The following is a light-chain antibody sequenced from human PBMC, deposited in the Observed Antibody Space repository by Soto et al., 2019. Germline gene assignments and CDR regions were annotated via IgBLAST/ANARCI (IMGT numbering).Light chain of an antibody. CDR1: SSDVGGYNY. CDR3: SSYAVTNIFV. CDR2: EVS. V-gene: IGLV2-8*01. Sequence: QSVLTQPPSVSAAPGQKVTISCSGTSSDVGGYNYVSWYQQHPGKAPKVIIYEVSKRPSGVPDRFSGSKSGSTASLTVSGLQAEDEADYYCSSYAVTNIFVFGTGTKSPS. J-gene: IGLJ1*01.